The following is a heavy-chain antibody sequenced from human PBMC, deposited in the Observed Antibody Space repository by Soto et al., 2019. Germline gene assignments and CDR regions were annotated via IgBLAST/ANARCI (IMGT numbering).Heavy chain of an antibody. CDR2: VSGSGDST. V-gene: IGHV3-23*01. J-gene: IGHJ3*02. CDR1: GFIFTNYV. CDR3: ANSRRGDGYKNAFDI. D-gene: IGHD5-12*01. Sequence: GGSLRLSCAASGFIFTNYVMTWVRQAPGKGLEWVSAVSGSGDSTYYADSVKGRFTISRGNSKNSLFLRMNTLRAEDTAVYYCANSRRGDGYKNAFDIWGQGTMVTVSS.